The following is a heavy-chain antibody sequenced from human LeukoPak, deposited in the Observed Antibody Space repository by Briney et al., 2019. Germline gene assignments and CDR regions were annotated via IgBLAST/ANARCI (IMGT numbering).Heavy chain of an antibody. D-gene: IGHD2-15*01. CDR1: GFTFSSSG. J-gene: IGHJ4*02. CDR2: RRYDESNK. Sequence: QPGGSLRLSCAAAGFTFSSSGMHCVRQAAGKWLEWVVFRRYDESNKYYADSVKGRFTISRENSKNTLYLQMNSRRAEDTAVYYCAVVAANSYFDYWGQGTLVTVSS. V-gene: IGHV3-30*02. CDR3: AVVAANSYFDY.